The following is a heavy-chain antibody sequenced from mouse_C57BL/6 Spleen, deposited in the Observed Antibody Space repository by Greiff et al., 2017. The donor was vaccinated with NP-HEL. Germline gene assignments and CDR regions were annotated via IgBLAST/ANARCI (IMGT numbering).Heavy chain of an antibody. CDR3: AREGGTPFDY. CDR1: GFTFSSYA. J-gene: IGHJ2*01. D-gene: IGHD4-1*01. CDR2: ISDGGSYT. V-gene: IGHV5-4*01. Sequence: EVQLQESGGGLVKPGGSLKLSCAASGFTFSSYAMSWVRQTPEKRLEWVATISDGGSYTYYPDNVKGRFTISRDNAKNNLYLQMSHLKSEDTAMYYCAREGGTPFDYWGQGTTLTVSS.